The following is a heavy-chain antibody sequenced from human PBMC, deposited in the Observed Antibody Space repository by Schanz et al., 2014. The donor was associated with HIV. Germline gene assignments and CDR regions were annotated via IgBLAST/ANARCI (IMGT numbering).Heavy chain of an antibody. CDR3: ASTEYPYTTSSDYYYGMDV. CDR2: ISYDGSNK. CDR1: GFTFSSYG. D-gene: IGHD6-6*01. V-gene: IGHV3-30*03. J-gene: IGHJ6*02. Sequence: QVQLLESGGGVVQPGRSLRLSCAASGFTFSSYGMHWVRQAQGKGPEWVAVISYDGSNKYYADSVKGRFTISRDNSKNTLYLQMNSLRAEDTAVYYCASTEYPYTTSSDYYYGMDVWGQGTTVTVSS.